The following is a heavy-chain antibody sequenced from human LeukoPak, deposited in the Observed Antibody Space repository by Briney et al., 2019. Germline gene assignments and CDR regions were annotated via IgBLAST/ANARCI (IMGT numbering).Heavy chain of an antibody. V-gene: IGHV3-66*01. Sequence: GGSLTLSCAASGLTVGSSYMNWVRQAPPKGLEWVSVICSGGTTYYAASVKGRFTISRDYSENNLYLQMNTLRAEDTAVYYCASPWAVMAAITGWYFDVWGRGTLVTVAS. CDR2: ICSGGTT. CDR3: ASPWAVMAAITGWYFDV. CDR1: GLTVGSSY. D-gene: IGHD5-24*01. J-gene: IGHJ2*01.